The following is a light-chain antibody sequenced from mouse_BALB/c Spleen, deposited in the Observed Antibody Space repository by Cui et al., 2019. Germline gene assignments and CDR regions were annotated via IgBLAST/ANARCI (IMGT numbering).Light chain of an antibody. CDR1: QTIGRW. V-gene: IGKV12-98*01. J-gene: IGKJ2*01. Sequence: DVQMTQCSASQSASLGESVPITCLASQTIGRWLAWYQQKPGKSPQLLIYAATSLGDGVPSRFSGSGSGTNFSFKISTLQAEDIASYYCQQIYSTPYTFGGGTKLEIK. CDR2: AAT. CDR3: QQIYSTPYT.